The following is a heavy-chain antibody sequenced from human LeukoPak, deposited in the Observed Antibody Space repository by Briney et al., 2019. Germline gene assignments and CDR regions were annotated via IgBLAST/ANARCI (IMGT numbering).Heavy chain of an antibody. V-gene: IGHV3-53*04. CDR2: IYSGGST. Sequence: GGSLRLSCAASGFTVSSNYMSWVRQAPGKGLEWVSVIYSGGSTYYADSVKGRFTISRHNSKNTLYLQMNSLRAEDTAVYYCARGMIAVAGTGGLDYWGQGTLVTVSS. CDR1: GFTVSSNY. CDR3: ARGMIAVAGTGGLDY. D-gene: IGHD6-19*01. J-gene: IGHJ4*02.